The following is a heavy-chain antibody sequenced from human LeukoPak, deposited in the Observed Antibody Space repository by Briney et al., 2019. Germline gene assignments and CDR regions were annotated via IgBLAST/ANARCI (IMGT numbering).Heavy chain of an antibody. CDR3: ASGGYSYGFGY. D-gene: IGHD5-18*01. CDR1: GFTFTNYN. CDR2: ITSGSRYI. V-gene: IGHV3-21*01. Sequence: PGGSLRLSCAASGFTFTNYNMNWVRQAPGKGLEWVSSITSGSRYIYYGDSVKGRFTISRDNAKNSLYLQMNSLRAEDTAVYYCASGGYSYGFGYWGQGTLVTVSS. J-gene: IGHJ4*02.